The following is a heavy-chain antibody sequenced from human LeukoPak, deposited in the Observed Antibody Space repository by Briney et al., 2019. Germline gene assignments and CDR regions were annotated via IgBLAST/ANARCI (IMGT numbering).Heavy chain of an antibody. V-gene: IGHV1-2*02. Sequence: ASVKVSCKASGYTFTSYYMHWVRQAPGQGLEWMGWINPNSGGTNYAQKFQGRVTMTRDTSISTAYMELSRLRSDDTAVYYCARDLSPYNWGSRDAFDIWGQGTMVTVSS. J-gene: IGHJ3*02. CDR2: INPNSGGT. CDR3: ARDLSPYNWGSRDAFDI. CDR1: GYTFTSYY. D-gene: IGHD7-27*01.